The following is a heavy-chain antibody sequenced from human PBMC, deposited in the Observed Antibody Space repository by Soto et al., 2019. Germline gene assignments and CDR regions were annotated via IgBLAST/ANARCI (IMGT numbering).Heavy chain of an antibody. CDR2: IYYTGST. J-gene: IGHJ4*02. Sequence: PSETLSLTCTVSGDSISSYYWSWIRQPPGKGLEWIGYIYYTGSTNYNPSLKGRVTISVDTSKNQFSLKLNSVIAADTAVYFCAREFADSSGYYPRSYYFDYWGQGTLVTVSS. CDR3: AREFADSSGYYPRSYYFDY. V-gene: IGHV4-59*01. D-gene: IGHD3-22*01. CDR1: GDSISSYY.